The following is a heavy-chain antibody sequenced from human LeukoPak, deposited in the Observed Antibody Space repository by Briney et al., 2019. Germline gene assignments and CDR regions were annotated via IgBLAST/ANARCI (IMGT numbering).Heavy chain of an antibody. CDR2: ISGSGGST. CDR3: SKKETVVSPGNYFDY. V-gene: IGHV3-23*01. Sequence: GGSLRLSCAASGFTFSSYAMSWVRQAPGKGLEWVSGISGSGGSTYYADSVKGRFTISRDNAKNTLYLQMNSLRAEDTALYYCSKKETVVSPGNYFDYWGQGTLVTVSS. CDR1: GFTFSSYA. J-gene: IGHJ4*02. D-gene: IGHD4-23*01.